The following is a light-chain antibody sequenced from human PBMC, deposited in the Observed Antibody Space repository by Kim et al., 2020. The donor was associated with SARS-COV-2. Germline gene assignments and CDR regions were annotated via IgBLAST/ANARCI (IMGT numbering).Light chain of an antibody. J-gene: IGLJ3*02. CDR1: SSDVGNYNY. V-gene: IGLV2-14*04. CDR2: DVS. CDR3: SSYTTSTTWV. Sequence: GQSITMSCTVTSSDVGNYNYVSWYQQHPGKAPKLIIYDVSKRPSGVSNRFSGSKSGNTASLTISGLQAEDEADYYCSSYTTSTTWVFGGGTQLTVL.